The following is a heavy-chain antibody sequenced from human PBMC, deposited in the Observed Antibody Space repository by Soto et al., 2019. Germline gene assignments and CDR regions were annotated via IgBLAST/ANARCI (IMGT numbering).Heavy chain of an antibody. D-gene: IGHD2-2*02. J-gene: IGHJ6*02. V-gene: IGHV1-69*01. Sequence: QVQLVQSGAEVKKPGSSVKVSCKASGGTFSSYAISWVRQAPGQGLEWMGGIIPIFGTANYAQTFQGRVTITADESTSTAYMELSSLRSEDTAVYYCARGKGPNLIPAATPHNRETYYDYYGMDVWGQGTTVTVSS. CDR2: IIPIFGTA. CDR3: ARGKGPNLIPAATPHNRETYYDYYGMDV. CDR1: GGTFSSYA.